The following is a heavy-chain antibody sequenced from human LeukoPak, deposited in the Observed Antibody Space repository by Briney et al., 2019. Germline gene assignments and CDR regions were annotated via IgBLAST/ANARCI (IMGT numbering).Heavy chain of an antibody. Sequence: ASVKVSCKASGYTFTGYYMHWVRQAPGQGLEWMGWINPNSGGTNYAQKFQGRVTMTRDTSISTAYMELSRLRSDDTAVYYCARDARFGGFYSDYWGQGTLVTVSS. J-gene: IGHJ4*02. D-gene: IGHD3-10*01. V-gene: IGHV1-2*02. CDR1: GYTFTGYY. CDR3: ARDARFGGFYSDY. CDR2: INPNSGGT.